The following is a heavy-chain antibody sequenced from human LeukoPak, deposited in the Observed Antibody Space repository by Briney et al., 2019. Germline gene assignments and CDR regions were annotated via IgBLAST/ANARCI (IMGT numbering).Heavy chain of an antibody. Sequence: PGGSLRLSCAASGFTFSSYSMNWVRQAPGKGLEWVSYISSDSRTIYYADSVKGRFTISRDNAKNSLYLQMKSLRDEDTAVYYCARGGQLTEMACDSWGQGTPVTVSS. D-gene: IGHD3-9*01. V-gene: IGHV3-48*02. CDR3: ARGGQLTEMACDS. J-gene: IGHJ4*02. CDR2: ISSDSRTI. CDR1: GFTFSSYS.